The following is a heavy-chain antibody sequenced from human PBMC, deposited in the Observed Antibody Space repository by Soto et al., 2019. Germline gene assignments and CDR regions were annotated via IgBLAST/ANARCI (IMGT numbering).Heavy chain of an antibody. D-gene: IGHD6-13*01. J-gene: IGHJ4*02. CDR2: IYSGGST. Sequence: EVQLVESGGGLIQPGGSLRLSCAASGFTVSSNYMSWVRQAPGKGLEWVSVIYSGGSTYYADSVKGRFTISRDNSKNTLYLQMNSLRAEDTAVYYCAKGRAYSSSWYGSFDYWGQGTLVTVSS. CDR1: GFTVSSNY. CDR3: AKGRAYSSSWYGSFDY. V-gene: IGHV3-53*01.